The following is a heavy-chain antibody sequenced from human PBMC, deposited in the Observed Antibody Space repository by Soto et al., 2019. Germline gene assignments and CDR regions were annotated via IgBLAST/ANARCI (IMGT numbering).Heavy chain of an antibody. CDR2: INQSGST. CDR3: ARGTVYVPFLFPCLDV. CDR1: GESLSAYY. V-gene: IGHV4-34*01. J-gene: IGHJ6*02. D-gene: IGHD3-10*02. Sequence: SETLSLTCAVYGESLSAYYWTWIRQPPGKWLEWIGEINQSGSTNYNPSLKSRATMSADTSKKHFSLKVTSVTAADTAVYYCARGTVYVPFLFPCLDVWGQGXTVTVYS.